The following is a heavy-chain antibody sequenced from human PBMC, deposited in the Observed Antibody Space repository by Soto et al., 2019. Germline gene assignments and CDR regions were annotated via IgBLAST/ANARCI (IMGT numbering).Heavy chain of an antibody. V-gene: IGHV3-49*04. CDR2: IRSKAYGGTT. J-gene: IGHJ6*02. Sequence: GGSLRLSCTASGFTFGDYAISWVRQAPGKGLEWVGFIRSKAYGGTTEYAASVKGRFTISRDDSKSIAYLQMNSLKTEDTAVYYCTRDCGGDCYHYYYYGMDVWGQGTTVTVSS. CDR3: TRDCGGDCYHYYYYGMDV. D-gene: IGHD2-21*02. CDR1: GFTFGDYA.